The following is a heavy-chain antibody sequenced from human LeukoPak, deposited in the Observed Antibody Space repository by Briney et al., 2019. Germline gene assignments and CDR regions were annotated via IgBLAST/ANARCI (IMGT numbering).Heavy chain of an antibody. CDR1: GGSIGRYS. J-gene: IGHJ4*02. V-gene: IGHV4-4*07. CDR2: MYARGDT. Sequence: PSETLSLTCTVSGGSIGRYSYSWIRQAAGEGLQWIGRMYARGDTTYNPSLKSRVTMSLDTSKNQFSLKLTSMTAADTAVYYCARDQGDYGDHRYFDYWGQGTLVTVSS. CDR3: ARDQGDYGDHRYFDY. D-gene: IGHD4-17*01.